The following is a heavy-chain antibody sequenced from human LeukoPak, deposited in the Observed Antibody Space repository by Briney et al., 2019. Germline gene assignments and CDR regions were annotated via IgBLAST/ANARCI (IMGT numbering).Heavy chain of an antibody. V-gene: IGHV4-59*01. Sequence: SETLSLTCTVSGASISSYYWSWIRQPPGKGLEWIGYIYYSGSTNYNPSLKSRVTISVDTSKNQFSLKLSSVTAADTAVYYCARIRVNAFDIWGQGTMVTVSS. CDR2: IYYSGST. J-gene: IGHJ3*02. D-gene: IGHD3-10*01. CDR1: GASISSYY. CDR3: ARIRVNAFDI.